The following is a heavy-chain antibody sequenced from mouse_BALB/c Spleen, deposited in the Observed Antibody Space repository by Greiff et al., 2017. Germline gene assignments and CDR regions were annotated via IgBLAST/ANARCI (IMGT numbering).Heavy chain of an antibody. J-gene: IGHJ3*01. CDR1: GYTFSSYW. V-gene: IGHV1-9*01. Sequence: QVQLKESGAELMKPGASVKISCKATGYTFSSYWIEWVKQRPGHGLEWIGEILPGSGSTNYNEKFKGKATFTADTSSNTAYMQLSSLTSEDSAVYYCARWDGSSGFAYWGQGTLVTVSA. CDR2: ILPGSGST. CDR3: ARWDGSSGFAY. D-gene: IGHD1-1*01.